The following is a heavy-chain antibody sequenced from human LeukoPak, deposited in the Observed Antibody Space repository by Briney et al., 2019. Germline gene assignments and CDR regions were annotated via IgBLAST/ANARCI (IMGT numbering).Heavy chain of an antibody. Sequence: PGESLKISCKGSGYSFTTYWIGWVRQMPGKGLEWMGIISPSFQGQVTISADKSISTAYLQRSSLKASDTAMYYCARRGGGLDYWGQGTLVTVSS. D-gene: IGHD2-15*01. V-gene: IGHV5-51*01. CDR1: GYSFTTYW. J-gene: IGHJ4*02. CDR2: I. CDR3: ARRGGGLDY.